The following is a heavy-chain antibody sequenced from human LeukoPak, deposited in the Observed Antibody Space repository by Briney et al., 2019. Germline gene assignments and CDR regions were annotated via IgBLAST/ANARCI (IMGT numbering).Heavy chain of an antibody. CDR1: GFTFSSYA. J-gene: IGHJ4*02. V-gene: IGHV3-30*04. CDR3: AKGGCSSSNCYANY. D-gene: IGHD2-2*01. Sequence: GGSLRLSCAASGFTFSSYAMHWVRQAPGKGLEWVAVMSYDGSNEFYADSVKGRFTISRDNSKNTLYLQMNSLRPDDTALYYCAKGGCSSSNCYANYWGQGTLVTVSS. CDR2: MSYDGSNE.